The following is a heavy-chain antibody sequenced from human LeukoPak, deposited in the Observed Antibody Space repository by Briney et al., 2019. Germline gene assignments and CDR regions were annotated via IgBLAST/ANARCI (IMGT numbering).Heavy chain of an antibody. J-gene: IGHJ4*02. CDR3: ARELQLERLGEGNDY. D-gene: IGHD1-1*01. CDR1: GFTFSSYT. V-gene: IGHV3-21*01. CDR2: IGSSSSFM. Sequence: GGSLRLSCAASGFTFSSYTMNWVRQAPGKGLEWVSSIGSSSSFMYSADSVKGRFTISRENAKNSLYLQMNSLRVEDTAVYYCARELQLERLGEGNDYWGQGTLVTVSS.